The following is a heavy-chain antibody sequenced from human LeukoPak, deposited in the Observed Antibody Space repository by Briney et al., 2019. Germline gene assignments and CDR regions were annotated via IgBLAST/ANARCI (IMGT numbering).Heavy chain of an antibody. CDR2: ISSSSSTI. CDR3: ALGESTRPFDY. V-gene: IGHV3-48*01. J-gene: IGHJ4*02. Sequence: GGSLRLSCTASGFTFSSYSMNWVRQAPGKGLEWVSYISSSSSTIYYADSVKGRFTISRDNAKNSLYLQMSSLRAEDTAVYYCALGESTRPFDYWGQGTLVTVSS. D-gene: IGHD3-10*01. CDR1: GFTFSSYS.